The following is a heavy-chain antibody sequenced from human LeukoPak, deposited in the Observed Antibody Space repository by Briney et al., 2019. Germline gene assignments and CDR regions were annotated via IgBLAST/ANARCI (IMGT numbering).Heavy chain of an antibody. J-gene: IGHJ4*02. Sequence: PSETLSLTCAVSGYSISRDYYWGWIRQSPGKGLEWIGDIYQRGSTYYNPSLKCRVTISVDTSKNQFSLKLSSVTAADTAVYYCARREMATITSFDYWGQGTLVTVSS. D-gene: IGHD5-24*01. CDR2: IYQRGST. CDR3: ARREMATITSFDY. CDR1: GYSISRDYY. V-gene: IGHV4-38-2*01.